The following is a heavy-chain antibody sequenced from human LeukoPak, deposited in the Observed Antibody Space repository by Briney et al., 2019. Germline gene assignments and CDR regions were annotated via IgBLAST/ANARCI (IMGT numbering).Heavy chain of an antibody. V-gene: IGHV4-61*02. CDR3: ARDKGGFLYFGEYDP. CDR2: IYTSGST. D-gene: IGHD3-10*01. Sequence: SETLSLTCTVSGASISSGSHHWSWIRQPAGKGLEWIGRIYTSGSTNYNPSLNRRVSISVDMSKNQFSLKLSSVTAADTAVYYCARDKGGFLYFGEYDPWGQGTLVTVSS. CDR1: GASISSGSHH. J-gene: IGHJ5*02.